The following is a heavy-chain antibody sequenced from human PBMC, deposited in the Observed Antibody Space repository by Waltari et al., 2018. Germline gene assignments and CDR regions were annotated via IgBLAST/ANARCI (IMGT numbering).Heavy chain of an antibody. V-gene: IGHV3-11*01. CDR2: IDSGGSII. CDR3: AKRDGPTHAFDI. Sequence: QVQLVESGGGLVKPGGSLRLSCVASGFTFSDSYMTWIRQAPGKGLEWVSCIDSGGSIIYYADSVKGRFTISRDNSKNTLYLQMNSLRAEDTAVYYCAKRDGPTHAFDIWGQGTMVTVSS. CDR1: GFTFSDSY. J-gene: IGHJ3*02.